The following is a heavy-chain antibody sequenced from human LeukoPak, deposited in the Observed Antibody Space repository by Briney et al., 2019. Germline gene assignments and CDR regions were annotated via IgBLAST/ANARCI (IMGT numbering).Heavy chain of an antibody. J-gene: IGHJ4*02. CDR1: GYSFSSYG. CDR2: ISAYNGNT. V-gene: IGHV1-18*01. Sequence: TSVKVSCKASGYSFSSYGISWVRQAPGQGLEWMGWISAYNGNTNYAQRLQGRVTMTTDTSTSTVYMELRSLTSDDTAVYYCARVPSGGPFDYWGQGTLVTVSS. D-gene: IGHD2-15*01. CDR3: ARVPSGGPFDY.